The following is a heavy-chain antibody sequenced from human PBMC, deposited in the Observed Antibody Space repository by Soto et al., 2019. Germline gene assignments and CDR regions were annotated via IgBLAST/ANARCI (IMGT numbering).Heavy chain of an antibody. D-gene: IGHD4-17*01. J-gene: IGHJ6*02. CDR1: RYTFISYD. CDR2: MNPKSANS. V-gene: IGHV1-8*01. CDR3: AREGLVLVPTTVNSDYYYYAMDV. Sequence: ASVKVSCKASRYTFISYDINWVRQATGQGLEWMGWMNPKSANSGYAQNFQGRVTMTRNTSISTAYMELSSLRPDDTAVYYCAREGLVLVPTTVNSDYYYYAMDVWGQGTTVTVSS.